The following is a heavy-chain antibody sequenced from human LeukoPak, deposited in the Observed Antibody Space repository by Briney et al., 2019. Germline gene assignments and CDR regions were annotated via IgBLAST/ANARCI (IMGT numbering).Heavy chain of an antibody. CDR3: ARAAAGDYYMDV. Sequence: GGSLRLSCAASGFTFSDYAMSWVRQAPGKGPEWVSAITGGGRTYYADSVKGRFTISRDSSKNTLYLQMNSLRAEDTAVYYCARAAAGDYYMDVWGKGTTVTVSS. V-gene: IGHV3-23*01. CDR1: GFTFSDYA. CDR2: ITGGGRT. J-gene: IGHJ6*03. D-gene: IGHD6-13*01.